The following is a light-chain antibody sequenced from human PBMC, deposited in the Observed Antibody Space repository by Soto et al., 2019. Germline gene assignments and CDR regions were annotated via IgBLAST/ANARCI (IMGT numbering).Light chain of an antibody. J-gene: IGLJ1*01. CDR2: EVT. CDR1: SGDVGGYDY. Sequence: QSALTQPASVSGSPGQSIAISCTGTSGDVGGYDYVSWYQQHPDKAPKLMIYEVTKRPPWLSHRFSGSKSGNTASLTISGLQPEDEADYYCSSHTSGSTRVFGSGTKLTVL. V-gene: IGLV2-14*01. CDR3: SSHTSGSTRV.